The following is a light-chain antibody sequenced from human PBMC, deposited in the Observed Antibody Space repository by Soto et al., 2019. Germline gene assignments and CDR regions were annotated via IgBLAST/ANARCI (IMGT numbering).Light chain of an antibody. CDR2: AAS. V-gene: IGKV1-39*01. CDR3: QHYTSYSIT. J-gene: IGKJ5*01. CDR1: QSISSY. Sequence: DIQMTQSPSSLSASVGDRVTITCRASQSISSYLNWYQQKPGKAPKLLIYAASSLQSGVPSRFSGSASGTEFTLPISSLQPDDFATYYCQHYTSYSITFGQGTRLEIK.